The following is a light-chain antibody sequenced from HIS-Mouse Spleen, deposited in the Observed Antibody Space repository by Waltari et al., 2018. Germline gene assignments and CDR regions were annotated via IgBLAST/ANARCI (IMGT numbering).Light chain of an antibody. Sequence: SYELTQPLSVSVSPGQTASIPCSGDELPTQYAYWYQQKSGQAPVLVIYEDSKRPSGIPERFSGSSSGTMATLTISGAQVEDEADYYCYSTDSSGNHRVFGGGTKLTVL. CDR1: ELPTQY. V-gene: IGLV3-10*01. J-gene: IGLJ2*01. CDR3: YSTDSSGNHRV. CDR2: EDS.